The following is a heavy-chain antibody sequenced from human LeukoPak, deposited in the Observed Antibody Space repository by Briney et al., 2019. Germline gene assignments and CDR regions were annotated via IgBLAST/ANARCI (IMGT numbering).Heavy chain of an antibody. V-gene: IGHV1-2*02. J-gene: IGHJ4*02. CDR2: INPNSGGT. CDR1: GYTFTCYY. CDR3: ARAGENYDSSGYYYEDY. Sequence: ASVKVSCKASGYTFTCYYMHWVRQAPGQGLEWMGWINPNSGGTNYAQKFQGRVTMTRDTSISTAYTELSRLRSDDTAVYYCARAGENYDSSGYYYEDYWGQGTLVTVSS. D-gene: IGHD3-22*01.